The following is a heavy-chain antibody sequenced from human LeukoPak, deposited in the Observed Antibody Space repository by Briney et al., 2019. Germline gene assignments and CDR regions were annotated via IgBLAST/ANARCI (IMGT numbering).Heavy chain of an antibody. J-gene: IGHJ5*02. Sequence: SETLSLTCTVSGGSISSYYWSWIRQPAGKGLEWIGRIYTSGSTNYNPSLKSRVTISVDKSKNQFSLKLSSVTAADTAVYYCARDPKAAAGTVHWFDPWGQGTLVTVSS. CDR2: IYTSGST. D-gene: IGHD6-13*01. CDR3: ARDPKAAAGTVHWFDP. V-gene: IGHV4-4*07. CDR1: GGSISSYY.